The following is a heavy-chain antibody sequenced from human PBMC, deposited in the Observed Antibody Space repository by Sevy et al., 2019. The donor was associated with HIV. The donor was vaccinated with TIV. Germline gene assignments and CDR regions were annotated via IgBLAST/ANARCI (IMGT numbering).Heavy chain of an antibody. CDR1: GFNFSSHG. CDR3: ARGVLGYSYGGAGYGMDV. CDR2: ISYDGSNK. D-gene: IGHD5-18*01. J-gene: IGHJ6*02. Sequence: GGSLRLSCAASGFNFSSHGMHWVRQAPGKGLEWVAVISYDGSNKYYADSVKGRFTISRDNSKNTLYLQMNSLRAEDTAVYYCARGVLGYSYGGAGYGMDVWGQGTTVTVSS. V-gene: IGHV3-30*03.